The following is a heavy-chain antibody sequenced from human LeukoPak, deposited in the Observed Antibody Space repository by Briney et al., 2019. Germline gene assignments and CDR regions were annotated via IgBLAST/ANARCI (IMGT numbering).Heavy chain of an antibody. D-gene: IGHD3-22*01. V-gene: IGHV4-4*07. J-gene: IGHJ3*02. CDR2: IYTSGAT. CDR1: SGSISGHY. Sequence: PSETLSLTCTITSGSISGHYWSWIRQPAGKEMEWIGRIYTSGATNYNPSLKSRVTMSIDTSKKEFTLKLTSLTAADTAVYYCATLRGDYYDSRAYDMWGQGTMVTVSS. CDR3: ATLRGDYYDSRAYDM.